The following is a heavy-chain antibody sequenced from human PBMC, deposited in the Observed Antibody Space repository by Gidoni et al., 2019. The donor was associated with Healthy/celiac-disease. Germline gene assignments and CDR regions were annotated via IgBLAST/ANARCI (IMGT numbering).Heavy chain of an antibody. D-gene: IGHD2-2*03. V-gene: IGHV3-30*04. CDR3: ARDPGYCSSTSCGMDV. Sequence: QVQLVESGGGVVQPGRSLRLSCAASGFHFSSYSLTWVRQAPGKGLEWVAVISYDGSNKYYAYSVKGRFTISRDNSKNTLYLQMNSLRAEDTAVYYCARDPGYCSSTSCGMDVWGQGTTVTVSS. CDR1: GFHFSSYS. J-gene: IGHJ6*02. CDR2: ISYDGSNK.